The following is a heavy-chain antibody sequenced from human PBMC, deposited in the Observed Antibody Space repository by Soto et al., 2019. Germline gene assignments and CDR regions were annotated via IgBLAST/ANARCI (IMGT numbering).Heavy chain of an antibody. CDR3: ARTFLGELSLLTYFDY. D-gene: IGHD3-16*02. CDR1: GFTFSSYW. V-gene: IGHV3-7*01. CDR2: IKQDGSEK. Sequence: PGGSLRLSCAASGFTFSSYWMSWVRQAPGKGLEWVANIKQDGSEKYYVDSVKGRFTISRDNAKNSLYLQMNSLRAEDTAVYYCARTFLGELSLLTYFDYWGQGTLVTVS. J-gene: IGHJ4*02.